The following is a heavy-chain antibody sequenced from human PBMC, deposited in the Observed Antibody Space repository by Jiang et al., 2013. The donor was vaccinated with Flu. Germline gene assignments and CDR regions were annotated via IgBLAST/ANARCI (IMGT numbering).Heavy chain of an antibody. CDR3: ARFNPGTTVLTGVWFDP. Sequence: TCTFSGFSLTTSGMCVSWIRQPPGKALEWLARIDWDDDKYYSTSLKTRLTISKDTSRNQVVLTMTNMDPVDTATYYCARFNPGTTVLTGVWFDPWGQGTLVTVSS. CDR1: GFSLTTSGMC. V-gene: IGHV2-70*11. CDR2: IDWDDDK. D-gene: IGHD4-23*01. J-gene: IGHJ5*02.